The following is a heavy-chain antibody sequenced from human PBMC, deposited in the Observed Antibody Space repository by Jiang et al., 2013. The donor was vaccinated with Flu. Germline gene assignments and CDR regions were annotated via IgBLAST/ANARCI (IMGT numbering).Heavy chain of an antibody. Sequence: GLVKPSETLSLTCTVSGGSISNYYWSWIRQPPGKGLEWIGFIYYTGTTSYNPSLESRVTISVDTSKNQFSLRLSSVTAADTAVYYCARHWRGYCSGGSCYQSNWFDPWGQGTLVNVSS. V-gene: IGHV4-59*08. CDR2: IYYTGTT. J-gene: IGHJ5*02. CDR3: ARHWRGYCSGGSCYQSNWFDP. D-gene: IGHD2-15*01. CDR1: GGSISNYY.